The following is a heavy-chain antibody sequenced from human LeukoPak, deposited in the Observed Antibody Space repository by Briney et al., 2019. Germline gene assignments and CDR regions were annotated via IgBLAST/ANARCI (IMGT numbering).Heavy chain of an antibody. J-gene: IGHJ4*02. CDR2: LSATVSDGGA. D-gene: IGHD6-19*01. CDR3: TKNRGKGAVSGTGEIDY. CDR1: AFTFSNYA. V-gene: IGHV3-23*01. Sequence: GGSLRLSCAASAFTFSNYAMSWVRQAPGKGLEWVSTLSATVSDGGAYYADSVKGRFTISRDNSKNTLHLQMNSLRDEDTAMYYCTKNRGKGAVSGTGEIDYWGQGTLVTVSS.